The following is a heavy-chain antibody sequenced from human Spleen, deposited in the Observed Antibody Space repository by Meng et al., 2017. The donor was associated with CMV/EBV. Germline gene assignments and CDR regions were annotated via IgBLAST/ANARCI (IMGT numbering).Heavy chain of an antibody. CDR2: IYYSGST. CDR3: ARDSSTSVDY. D-gene: IGHD2-2*01. CDR1: GGSVSSGSYY. V-gene: IGHV4-61*01. Sequence: GSLRLSCTVSGGSVSSGSYYWSWIRQPPGKGLEWIGYIYYSGSTNYNPSLKSRVTISVDTSKNQFSLKLSSVTAADTAVYYCARDSSTSVDYWGQGTLVTVSS. J-gene: IGHJ4*02.